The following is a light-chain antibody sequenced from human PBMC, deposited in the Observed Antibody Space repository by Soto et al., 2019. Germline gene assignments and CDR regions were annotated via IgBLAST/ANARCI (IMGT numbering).Light chain of an antibody. CDR3: QQRAGSST. Sequence: EIVLTQSPATLSLSPWERATLFCRASQSVSSYLAWYQQKPGQAPRLLIYDASRRVTGIPARFSGSGSGTDFTLTLSSLEPEDFAVYYCQQRAGSSTFGQGTRLEIK. CDR1: QSVSSY. J-gene: IGKJ5*01. CDR2: DAS. V-gene: IGKV3-11*01.